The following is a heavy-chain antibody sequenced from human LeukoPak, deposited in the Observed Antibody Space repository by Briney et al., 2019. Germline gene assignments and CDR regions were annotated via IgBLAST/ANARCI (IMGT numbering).Heavy chain of an antibody. Sequence: SETLSLTCAVYGGSFSGFYWSWIRQPPGKGLEWIGEIHHSGSTNYNPSLKSRVTISVDTSKNQFSLKLSSVTAADTAVYYCARRVAVTGIYCFDHWGQGTPVTVSS. CDR1: GGSFSGFY. CDR3: ARRVAVTGIYCFDH. J-gene: IGHJ4*02. D-gene: IGHD6-19*01. V-gene: IGHV4-34*01. CDR2: IHHSGST.